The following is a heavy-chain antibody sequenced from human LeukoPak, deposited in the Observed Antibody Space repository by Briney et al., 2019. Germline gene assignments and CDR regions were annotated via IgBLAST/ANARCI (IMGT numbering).Heavy chain of an antibody. CDR3: AGGRLLRGATGYFDY. D-gene: IGHD1-26*01. Sequence: SETLSLTCTVSGGSISSYYWSWIRQPAGKGLEWIGRIYTSGSTNYNPSLKSRATMSVDTSKNQFSLKLSSVTAADTAVYYCAGGRLLRGATGYFDYWGQGTLVTVSS. V-gene: IGHV4-4*07. CDR2: IYTSGST. J-gene: IGHJ4*02. CDR1: GGSISSYY.